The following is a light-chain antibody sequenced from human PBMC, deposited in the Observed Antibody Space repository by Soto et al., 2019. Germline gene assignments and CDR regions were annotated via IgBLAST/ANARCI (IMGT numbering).Light chain of an antibody. J-gene: IGKJ2*01. CDR2: GAS. CDR3: QQYNSWPPAYT. Sequence: IVLTQSPATLSVSPGEGATLSCRSSQSVGSNLAWYQQQPGQTPRLLIYGASTRATGIPARFSGSGSGAEFTLTISSLQSEDFAVYYCQQYNSWPPAYTFGQGTKLEIK. V-gene: IGKV3-15*01. CDR1: QSVGSN.